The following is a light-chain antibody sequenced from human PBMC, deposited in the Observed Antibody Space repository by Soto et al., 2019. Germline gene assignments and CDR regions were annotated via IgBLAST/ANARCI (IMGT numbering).Light chain of an antibody. V-gene: IGKV3-20*01. CDR1: QSVSSSY. J-gene: IGKJ2*01. CDR2: GSS. CDR3: QQYGRSPGYT. Sequence: EIVLTQSPGTLSLSPGERATLSCRASQSVSSSYLTWYQQKPGQAPRVLVYGSSRRATGITDRFSGSGSGTDFTLTISRLEPEDFAVYYCQQYGRSPGYTFGQGTKLEIK.